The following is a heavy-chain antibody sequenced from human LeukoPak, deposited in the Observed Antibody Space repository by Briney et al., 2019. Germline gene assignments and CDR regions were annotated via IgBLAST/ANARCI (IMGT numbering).Heavy chain of an antibody. J-gene: IGHJ6*02. D-gene: IGHD3-3*01. CDR3: ARHYDLWSGYQYYGMDV. CDR2: INPNSGGT. CDR1: GYTFTGYY. Sequence: ASVKVSCKASGYTFTGYYMHWVRQAPGQGLEWMGWINPNSGGTNYAQKFQGRVTMTRDTSISTAYMELSRLRSDDTAVYYCARHYDLWSGYQYYGMDVWGQGTTVTVSS. V-gene: IGHV1-2*02.